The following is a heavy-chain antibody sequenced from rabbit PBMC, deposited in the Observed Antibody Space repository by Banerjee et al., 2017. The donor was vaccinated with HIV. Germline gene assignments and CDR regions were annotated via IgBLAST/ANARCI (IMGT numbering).Heavy chain of an antibody. D-gene: IGHD8-1*01. CDR3: ARDSGSSFSSYGMDL. CDR2: IDPVFGIA. V-gene: IGHV1S7*01. J-gene: IGHJ6*01. Sequence: QLVESGGGLVQPGGSLKLSCKASGFDFGTYYMSWVRQAPGKGLEWIGYIDPVFGIAVYASWVNGRFTISSHNAQNTLYLQLNSPTAADTATYFCARDSGSSFSSYGMDLRGPGTLVTVS. CDR1: GFDFGTYY.